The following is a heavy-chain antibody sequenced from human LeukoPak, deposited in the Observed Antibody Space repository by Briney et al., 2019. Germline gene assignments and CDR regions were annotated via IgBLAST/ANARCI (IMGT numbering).Heavy chain of an antibody. V-gene: IGHV3-73*01. CDR2: IRSKANSYAT. CDR3: AKRLYDSLAYDY. J-gene: IGHJ4*02. Sequence: GGSLRLSCAASGFTFSGSAMHWVRQASGKGLEWVGRIRSKANSYATAYAASVKGRFTISRDDSKNTAYLQMNSLRAEDTAIYYCAKRLYDSLAYDYWGQGTLVTVSS. CDR1: GFTFSGSA. D-gene: IGHD3-22*01.